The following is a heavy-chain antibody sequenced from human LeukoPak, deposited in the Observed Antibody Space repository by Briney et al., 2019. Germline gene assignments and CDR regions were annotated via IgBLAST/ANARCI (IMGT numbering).Heavy chain of an antibody. Sequence: SETLSLTCTVSGGSISSSIYYWGLIRQPPGKGLEWIGTIYHSGSTYYNPSLKSRVTISVDTSKNQFSLKLSSVTAADTAVYYCARGNSSSWTDAFDIWGQGTMVTVSS. V-gene: IGHV4-39*07. CDR1: GGSISSSIYY. J-gene: IGHJ3*02. CDR3: ARGNSSSWTDAFDI. CDR2: IYHSGST. D-gene: IGHD6-13*01.